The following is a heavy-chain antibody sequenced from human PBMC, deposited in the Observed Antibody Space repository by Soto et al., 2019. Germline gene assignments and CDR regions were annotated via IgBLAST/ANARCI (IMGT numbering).Heavy chain of an antibody. CDR1: GFPFSHYG. V-gene: IGHV3-33*01. J-gene: IGHJ5*02. CDR3: TRAPDTSGHYSWFDP. Sequence: PGGSLRLSCAASGFPFSHYGMHWVRQAPGKGLEWVTGIFNDASNQYYADSVRGRFTISRDNSKNTLFLQMNSLRAGDTAEYYCTRAPDTSGHYSWFDPWGQGTMVTVSS. D-gene: IGHD3-22*01. CDR2: IFNDASNQ.